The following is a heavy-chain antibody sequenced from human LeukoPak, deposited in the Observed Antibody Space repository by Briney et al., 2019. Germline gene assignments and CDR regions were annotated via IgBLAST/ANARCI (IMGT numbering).Heavy chain of an antibody. CDR1: GGTFSSYA. CDR3: ASNSPQGYYDSSGYYYCYFDY. J-gene: IGHJ4*02. D-gene: IGHD3-22*01. Sequence: GASVKVSCKASGGTFSSYAISWVRQAPGQGLEGMGGIIPIFGTANYAQKFQGRVTITTDESTSTAYMELRRLRSEDTAVYYCASNSPQGYYDSSGYYYCYFDYWGQGTLVTVSS. V-gene: IGHV1-69*05. CDR2: IIPIFGTA.